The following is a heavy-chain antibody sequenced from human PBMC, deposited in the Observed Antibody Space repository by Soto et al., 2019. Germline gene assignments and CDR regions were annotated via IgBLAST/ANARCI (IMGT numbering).Heavy chain of an antibody. CDR3: STEATIGGGFDH. J-gene: IGHJ4*02. CDR2: IRSKSDGGTT. CDR1: GFTVNNAW. Sequence: EVQLVESGGGLVKPGGSLRLSCAASGFTVNNAWVSWVRQAAGKGLEWVGRIRSKSDGGTTDYAAPVKGRFTISTDDSKNTVYVQMNSLKSEDTAVYYCSTEATIGGGFDHWGQGTLVTVSS. D-gene: IGHD2-15*01. V-gene: IGHV3-15*01.